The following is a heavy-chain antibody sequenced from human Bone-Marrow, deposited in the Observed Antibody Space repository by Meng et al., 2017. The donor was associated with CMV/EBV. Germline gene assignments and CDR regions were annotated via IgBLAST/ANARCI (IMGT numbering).Heavy chain of an antibody. V-gene: IGHV3-20*04. CDR1: GFTFDDYG. J-gene: IGHJ3*02. D-gene: IGHD3-22*01. Sequence: GGSLRLSCAASGFTFDDYGMSWVRQAPGKGLEWVSGINWNGGSTGYADSVKGRFTISRDNAKNSLYLQMNSLRAEDTAVYYCAREVAPAYYYDSSGYYEGGAFDIWGQGTMVTVSS. CDR2: INWNGGST. CDR3: AREVAPAYYYDSSGYYEGGAFDI.